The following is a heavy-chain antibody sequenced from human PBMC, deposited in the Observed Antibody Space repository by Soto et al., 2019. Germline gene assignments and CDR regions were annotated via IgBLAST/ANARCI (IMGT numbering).Heavy chain of an antibody. Sequence: QVQLVQSGAEVKKPGASVKVSCKTSGYTFTHYYMHWVRLAPGQGLEWMGVINPGGGYTTYAQKFQGRVTMTRDTSMSTVYMELSSLKSEDTAVYYCGREYFDSRGTPPGDWGQGTLVNVSS. J-gene: IGHJ4*02. CDR2: INPGGGYT. CDR3: GREYFDSRGTPPGD. CDR1: GYTFTHYY. D-gene: IGHD3-22*01. V-gene: IGHV1-46*01.